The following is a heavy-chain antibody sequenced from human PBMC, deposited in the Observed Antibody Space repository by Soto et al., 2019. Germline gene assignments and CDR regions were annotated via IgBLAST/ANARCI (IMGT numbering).Heavy chain of an antibody. CDR3: TRCGIPYHSIGYYLGIDGMDV. Sequence: QVQLVQSGAEVKKPESSVRVSCKASGGTFNSYAITWVRQAPGQGLEWMGGTIPMFGTTNYAEKFQGRVTITADESTNTADMERSSLRSEDTAVYYCTRCGIPYHSIGYYLGIDGMDVWGQGTTVIVSS. V-gene: IGHV1-69*12. CDR2: TIPMFGTT. J-gene: IGHJ6*02. CDR1: GGTFNSYA. D-gene: IGHD3-22*01.